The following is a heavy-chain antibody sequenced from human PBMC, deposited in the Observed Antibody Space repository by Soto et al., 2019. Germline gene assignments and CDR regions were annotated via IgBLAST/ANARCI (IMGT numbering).Heavy chain of an antibody. V-gene: IGHV3-23*01. CDR2: ISGSGGST. Sequence: PGGSLRLSCGASGFTFSTSAMTWVRQAPGKGLEWVSAISGSGGSTYYADSVKGRFTISRDNSKNTLYLQMISLRAEDTALYYCAKELNTDYGFWSGSGAFDVSGPGAMVTVSS. CDR3: AKELNTDYGFWSGSGAFDV. D-gene: IGHD3-3*01. J-gene: IGHJ3*01. CDR1: GFTFSTSA.